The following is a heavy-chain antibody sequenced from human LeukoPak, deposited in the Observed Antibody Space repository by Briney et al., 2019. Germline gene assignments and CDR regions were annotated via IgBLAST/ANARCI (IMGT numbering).Heavy chain of an antibody. CDR3: TTVTALLLWGLDV. Sequence: GGSLRLSCAASGFTFSNAWMSWVRQAPGKGLEWVGRIKSNSDGGTAEYGAPVKGRFPISRDDSKNTLYLQMNSLKTEDTAVYHCTTVTALLLWGLDVWGQGTTVTVSS. D-gene: IGHD2-15*01. J-gene: IGHJ6*02. V-gene: IGHV3-15*01. CDR2: IKSNSDGGTA. CDR1: GFTFSNAW.